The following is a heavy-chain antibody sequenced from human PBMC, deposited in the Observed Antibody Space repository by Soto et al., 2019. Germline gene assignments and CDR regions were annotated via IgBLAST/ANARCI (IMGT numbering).Heavy chain of an antibody. Sequence: GSVKVCSKASGYPFTGYYIHSVRQAPGQGLEWMGWINPNSGGTNYAQKFQGRVTMARDTSMSTAYMDLSRLRSDDTAVYYCARTNYDFWSGYSFDYWGQGTMVTVSS. CDR1: GYPFTGYY. D-gene: IGHD3-3*01. V-gene: IGHV1-2*02. CDR3: ARTNYDFWSGYSFDY. CDR2: INPNSGGT. J-gene: IGHJ4*02.